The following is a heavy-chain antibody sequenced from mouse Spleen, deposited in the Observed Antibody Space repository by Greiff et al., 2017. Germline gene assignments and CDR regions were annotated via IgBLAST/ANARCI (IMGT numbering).Heavy chain of an antibody. D-gene: IGHD2-1*01. CDR3: ANTYGNYPYYFDY. V-gene: IGHV1-74*01. J-gene: IGHJ2*01. CDR1: GYTFTSYW. CDR2: IHPSDSDT. Sequence: VQLQQPGAELVKPGASVKVSCKASGYTFTSYWMHWVKQRPGQGLEWIGRIHPSDSDTNYNQKFKGKATLTVDKSSSTAYMQLSSLTSEDSAVYYCANTYGNYPYYFDYWGQGTTLTVSS.